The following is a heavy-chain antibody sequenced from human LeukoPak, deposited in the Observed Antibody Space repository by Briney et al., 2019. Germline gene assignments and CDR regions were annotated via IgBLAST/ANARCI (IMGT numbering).Heavy chain of an antibody. CDR3: ALVLGRYDFWSGYQN. V-gene: IGHV1-2*06. J-gene: IGHJ4*02. CDR2: INPNSGGT. D-gene: IGHD3-3*01. Sequence: ASVKVSCKASGYTFTGYYMHWVRQAPGKGLEWMGRINPNSGGTNYAQKFQGRVTMTRDTSISTAYMELSRLRSDDTAVYYCALVLGRYDFWSGYQNWGQGTLVTVSS. CDR1: GYTFTGYY.